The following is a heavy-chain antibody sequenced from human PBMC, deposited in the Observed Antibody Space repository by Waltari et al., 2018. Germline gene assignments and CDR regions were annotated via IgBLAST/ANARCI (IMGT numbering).Heavy chain of an antibody. CDR1: GFTFSSYG. V-gene: IGHV3-33*01. J-gene: IGHJ5*02. CDR2: IWYDGSKK. CDR3: ARGGFYSDIVVVVAAPGWFDP. Sequence: QVQLVESGGGVVQPGRSLRLSCAASGFTFSSYGMHWVRKAPGKGLEWVAVIWYDGSKKYYADAVKGRFTISRDNSKNTLYLQMNSLRAEDTAVYYCARGGFYSDIVVVVAAPGWFDPWGQGTLVTVSS. D-gene: IGHD2-15*01.